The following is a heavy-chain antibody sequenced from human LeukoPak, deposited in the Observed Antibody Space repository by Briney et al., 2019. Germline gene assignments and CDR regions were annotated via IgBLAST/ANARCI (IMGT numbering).Heavy chain of an antibody. CDR1: GFTFSSYA. J-gene: IGHJ3*02. Sequence: GGSLRLSCAASGFTFSSYAMHWVRQAPGKGLEWVAVISYDGSNKYYADSVKGRFTISRDNSKNTLYLQMNSLRAEDTAVYYCARVGSHDVAGLITGAFDIWGQGTMVTVSS. CDR2: ISYDGSNK. D-gene: IGHD6-19*01. V-gene: IGHV3-30-3*01. CDR3: ARVGSHDVAGLITGAFDI.